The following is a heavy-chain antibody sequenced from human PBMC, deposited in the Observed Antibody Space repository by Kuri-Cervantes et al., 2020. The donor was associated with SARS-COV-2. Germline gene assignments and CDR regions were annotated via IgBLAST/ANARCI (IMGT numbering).Heavy chain of an antibody. CDR1: GGTFSSYA. V-gene: IGHV1-69*13. D-gene: IGHD6-19*01. J-gene: IGHJ1*01. CDR2: IIPIFGTA. CDR3: ASQEGSGWYPASFQH. Sequence: SVKVSCKASGGTFSSYAISWVRQAPGQRLEWMGRIIPIFGTANYAQKFQGRVTITADESTSTAYMELSSLRSEDTAVYYWASQEGSGWYPASFQHWGQGTLVTVSS.